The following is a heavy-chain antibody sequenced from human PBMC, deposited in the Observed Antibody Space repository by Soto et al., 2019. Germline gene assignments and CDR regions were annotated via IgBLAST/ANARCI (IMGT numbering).Heavy chain of an antibody. J-gene: IGHJ6*02. CDR2: IKEDGSDK. CDR3: ARGIDDNASFGMDV. D-gene: IGHD1-1*01. V-gene: IGHV3-7*01. Sequence: VRLVESGGGLVQPGGSLRLSCAASRFTFSSYWMSWVRQAPGRGLEWVVNIKEDGSDKYYADSVKGRFTISSDNAKKSLYVQMNSLRVEDTAVYYCARGIDDNASFGMDVWGQGTTVTVSS. CDR1: RFTFSSYW.